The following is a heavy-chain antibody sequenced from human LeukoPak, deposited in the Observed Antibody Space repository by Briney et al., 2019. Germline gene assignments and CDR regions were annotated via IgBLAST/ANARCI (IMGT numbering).Heavy chain of an antibody. CDR3: AKTGVGATIPFDY. Sequence: GGSLRLSCAASGFTFSSYAMHWVRQAPGKGLEWVAVISYDGSNKYYADSVKGRFTISRDNSKNTLYLQMNSLRAEDTAVYYCAKTGVGATIPFDYWGQGTLVTVSS. CDR2: ISYDGSNK. D-gene: IGHD1-26*01. V-gene: IGHV3-30*04. CDR1: GFTFSSYA. J-gene: IGHJ4*02.